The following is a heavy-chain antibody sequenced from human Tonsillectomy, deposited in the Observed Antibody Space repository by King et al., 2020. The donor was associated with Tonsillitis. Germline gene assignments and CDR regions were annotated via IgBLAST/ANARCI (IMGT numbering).Heavy chain of an antibody. V-gene: IGHV3-11*06. CDR2: ITSSSSYT. D-gene: IGHD3-22*01. Sequence: VQLVESGGGLVKPGGSLRLSCAASGFTFSDYYMSWIRQAPGKGLEWIAYITSSSSYTNYADSVRGRFTISRDNAKNSLFLQMNSLRAEDTAVYYCAREGLSTRMSSYDSTVTHWGQGTLVTVSS. CDR1: GFTFSDYY. CDR3: AREGLSTRMSSYDSTVTH. J-gene: IGHJ4*02.